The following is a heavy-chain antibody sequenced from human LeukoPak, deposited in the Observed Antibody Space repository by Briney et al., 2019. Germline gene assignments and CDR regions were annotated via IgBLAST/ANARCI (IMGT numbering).Heavy chain of an antibody. CDR2: ISGSGGRT. Sequence: PGGSLRLSCAAPGFTFSNYAMSWVRQAPGKGLEWVTAISGSGGRTYYADSVQGRFTISRDNSKSTLCLQMNSLRAEDTAVYYCAKQLGYCSDGSCYFPYWGQGTLVTVSS. V-gene: IGHV3-23*01. CDR1: GFTFSNYA. J-gene: IGHJ4*02. D-gene: IGHD2-15*01. CDR3: AKQLGYCSDGSCYFPY.